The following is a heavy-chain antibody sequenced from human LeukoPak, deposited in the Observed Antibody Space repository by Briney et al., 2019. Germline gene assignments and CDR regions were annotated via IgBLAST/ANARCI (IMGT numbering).Heavy chain of an antibody. D-gene: IGHD3-22*01. CDR2: IYYSGST. CDR3: ARDYEYDSSGYGWFDP. CDR1: GGSISSSSYY. V-gene: IGHV4-39*07. Sequence: SETLSLTCTVSGGSISSSSYYWGWIRQPPGKGLEWIGSIYYSGSTYYNPSLKSRVTISVDTSKNQFSLKLSSVTAADTAVYYCARDYEYDSSGYGWFDPWGQGTLVTVSS. J-gene: IGHJ5*02.